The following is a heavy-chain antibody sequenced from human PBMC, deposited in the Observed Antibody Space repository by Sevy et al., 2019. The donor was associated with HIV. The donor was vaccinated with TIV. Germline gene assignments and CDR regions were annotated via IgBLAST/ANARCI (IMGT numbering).Heavy chain of an antibody. V-gene: IGHV1-2*04. CDR3: ARGSLTGYCRGNWFDP. Sequence: ASVKVSCKASGYTFTDYYLHWARQAPGQGLEWMGWINPDNGVKNYAQRFQGWVTMTRDTSINTAYMELSRLTSDDTAVYYCARGSLTGYCRGNWFDPWGQGTLVTVSS. CDR1: GYTFTDYY. D-gene: IGHD3-9*01. J-gene: IGHJ5*02. CDR2: INPDNGVK.